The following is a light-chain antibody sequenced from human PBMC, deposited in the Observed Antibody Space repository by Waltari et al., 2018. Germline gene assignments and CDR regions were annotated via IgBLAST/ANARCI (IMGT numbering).Light chain of an antibody. J-gene: IGLJ1*01. CDR2: EVS. CDR1: RSDVGRYNY. Sequence: QSALTQPASVSGSPGQSITISCTGTRSDVGRYNYVAWYQQYPGKAPKLMISEVSNRPSGISNRFSGSKSGHTASLTISGLQAEDEAYYYCSSYTGRSTLLYVFGTGTKVTVL. V-gene: IGLV2-14*01. CDR3: SSYTGRSTLLYV.